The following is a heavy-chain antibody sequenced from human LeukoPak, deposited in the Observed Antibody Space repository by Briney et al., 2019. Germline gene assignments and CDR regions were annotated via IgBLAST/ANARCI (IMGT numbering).Heavy chain of an antibody. J-gene: IGHJ4*02. Sequence: GGSLRLSCSASGFTFSSYAMHWVRQAPGKGLEYVSAISSNGGSTYYADSVKGRFTISRDNSKNTLYLQMGSLRAEDTAVYYCAKGGSGSYYDYWGQGTLVTVSS. CDR1: GFTFSSYA. CDR2: ISSNGGST. D-gene: IGHD3-10*01. V-gene: IGHV3-64D*06. CDR3: AKGGSGSYYDY.